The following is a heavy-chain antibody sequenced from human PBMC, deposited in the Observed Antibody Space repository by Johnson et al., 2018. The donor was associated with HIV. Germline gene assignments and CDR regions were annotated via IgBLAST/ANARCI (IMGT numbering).Heavy chain of an antibody. D-gene: IGHD1-26*01. J-gene: IGHJ3*01. Sequence: QVLLVESGGGVVQPGRSLRLSCAASGFAFRSYGMHWVRQAPAKGLEGVAVIWYDGNNKYYAASVKGRFTVSRDNSKTTLYLQMNSLRAKDTAVYYCAKDIRPGWEIRGNAFDVWGQGTMVTVSS. CDR1: GFAFRSYG. CDR2: IWYDGNNK. V-gene: IGHV3-33*06. CDR3: AKDIRPGWEIRGNAFDV.